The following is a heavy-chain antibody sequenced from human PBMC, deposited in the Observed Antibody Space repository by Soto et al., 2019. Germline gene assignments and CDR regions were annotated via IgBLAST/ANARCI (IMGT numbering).Heavy chain of an antibody. V-gene: IGHV5-10-1*01. D-gene: IGHD5-18*01. CDR3: ARHVSLDTAMVTWFDY. CDR2: IDPSDSYT. Sequence: PGESLKISCKGSGYSFTSYWISWVRQMPGKGLEWMGRIDPSDSYTNYSPSFQGHVTISADKSISTAYLQWSSLKASDTAMYYCARHVSLDTAMVTWFDYWGQGTLVTVSS. CDR1: GYSFTSYW. J-gene: IGHJ4*02.